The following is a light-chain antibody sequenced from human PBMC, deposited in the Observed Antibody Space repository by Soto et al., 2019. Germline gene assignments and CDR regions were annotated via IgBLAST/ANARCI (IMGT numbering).Light chain of an antibody. CDR3: HQYNNKPPYT. CDR2: GAS. Sequence: EIVLTQSPATLSVSPGERATLSCRASQSISINLAWYQQRPGQAPRLLIYGASSRATGIPARFSGSGSRTEFTLTISSLQSEDFAVYYCHQYNNKPPYTFGQGTQLEI. CDR1: QSISIN. V-gene: IGKV3-15*01. J-gene: IGKJ2*01.